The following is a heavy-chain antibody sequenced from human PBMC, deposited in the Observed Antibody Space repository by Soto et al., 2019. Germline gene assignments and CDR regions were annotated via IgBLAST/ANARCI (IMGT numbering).Heavy chain of an antibody. D-gene: IGHD2-21*01. CDR3: AKSLVFVDHAYMDV. Sequence: QVQLVQSGAEVRKPGSSVKVSCEASGGSFISYIFTWVRQAPGQGLEWMGRSIPIQGRADYALKFQDRVTITADRSKQTVYMEPRSLRTEDTGINYCAKSLVFVDHAYMDVWGKGTTVTVSS. CDR1: GGSFISYI. V-gene: IGHV1-69*02. CDR2: SIPIQGRA. J-gene: IGHJ6*03.